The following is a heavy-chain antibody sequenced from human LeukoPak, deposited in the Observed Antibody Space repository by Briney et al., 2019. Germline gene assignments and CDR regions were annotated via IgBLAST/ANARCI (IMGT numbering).Heavy chain of an antibody. D-gene: IGHD3-22*01. CDR2: INPSGGST. Sequence: ASVKVSCKASGYAFTRYYMHWVRQAPGQGLEWMGIINPSGGSTNYAQKFQGRVTMTRDTSTSTVYMELSSLRSEDTAVFYCARDLFLLPLRGGSSGYYYGDAFDIWGQGTMVTVSS. CDR1: GYAFTRYY. J-gene: IGHJ3*02. V-gene: IGHV1-46*01. CDR3: ARDLFLLPLRGGSSGYYYGDAFDI.